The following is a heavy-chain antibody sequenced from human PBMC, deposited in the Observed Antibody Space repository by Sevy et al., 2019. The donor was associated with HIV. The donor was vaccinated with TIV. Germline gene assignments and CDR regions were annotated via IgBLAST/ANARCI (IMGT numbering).Heavy chain of an antibody. V-gene: IGHV3-15*01. CDR1: GFTFTYAW. Sequence: GGSLRLSCAASGFTFTYAWMSWVRQAPGKGLEWVGRIKSRADGGTIDYAAPVKGRFTISRDDSKNTLYLQMNSLKTEDTAVYYCSTDPIILRLVTDGMDVWGQGTTVTVSS. CDR2: IKSRADGGTI. D-gene: IGHD2-8*01. J-gene: IGHJ6*02. CDR3: STDPIILRLVTDGMDV.